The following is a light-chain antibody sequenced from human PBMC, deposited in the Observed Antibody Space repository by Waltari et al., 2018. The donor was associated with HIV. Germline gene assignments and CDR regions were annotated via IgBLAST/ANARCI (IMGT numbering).Light chain of an antibody. CDR2: WAS. V-gene: IGKV4-1*01. J-gene: IGKJ4*01. Sequence: DIVMTQPPDSLAVSLGARATVTCTSIRTVLYNRNYLAWYQQEPGQAPKVLIYWASTRAFGVPDRFSGSGSGTDFSLTISRVQADDVAIYYCQQYYTLRSTFGGGTKIEI. CDR3: QQYYTLRST. CDR1: RTVLYNRNY.